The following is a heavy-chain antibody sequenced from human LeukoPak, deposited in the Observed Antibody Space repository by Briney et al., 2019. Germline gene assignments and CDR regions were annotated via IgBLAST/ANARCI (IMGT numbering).Heavy chain of an antibody. CDR2: IYYSGST. CDR3: AREDYGDCLPVY. J-gene: IGHJ4*02. D-gene: IGHD4-17*01. Sequence: KPSQTLSLTCTVSGGSISSGDYYWSWIRQPPGKGLEWIGYIYYSGSTYYNPSFKSRVTISVDTSKNQFSLKLSSVTAADTAVYYCAREDYGDCLPVYWGQGTLVTVSS. V-gene: IGHV4-30-4*01. CDR1: GGSISSGDYY.